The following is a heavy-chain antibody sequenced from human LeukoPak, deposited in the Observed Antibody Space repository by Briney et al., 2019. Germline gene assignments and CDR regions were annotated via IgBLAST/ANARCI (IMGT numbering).Heavy chain of an antibody. CDR1: GYTFTGYY. V-gene: IGHV1-2*02. J-gene: IGHJ3*02. CDR3: AREGTRLLWFWEPGNAFDI. CDR2: INPNSGGT. D-gene: IGHD3-10*01. Sequence: ASVKVSCKASGYTFTGYYMHWVRQAPGQGLEWMGWINPNSGGTNYAQKFQGRVTMTRDTSISTAYMELSRLRSDDTAVYYCAREGTRLLWFWEPGNAFDIWGQGTMVTVSS.